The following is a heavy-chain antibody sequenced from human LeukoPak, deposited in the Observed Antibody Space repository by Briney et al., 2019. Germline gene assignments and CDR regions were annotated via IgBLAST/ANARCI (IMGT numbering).Heavy chain of an antibody. Sequence: GGSLRLSCAASGFTFSSYGMSWVRQAPGKGLEWVSSISGSGGSTYYADSVKGRFTISRDNSKNTLYLQMNSLRAEDTAVYYCAKDAARMYYFDYWGQGTLVTVSS. D-gene: IGHD6-6*01. CDR3: AKDAARMYYFDY. CDR2: ISGSGGST. V-gene: IGHV3-23*01. J-gene: IGHJ4*02. CDR1: GFTFSSYG.